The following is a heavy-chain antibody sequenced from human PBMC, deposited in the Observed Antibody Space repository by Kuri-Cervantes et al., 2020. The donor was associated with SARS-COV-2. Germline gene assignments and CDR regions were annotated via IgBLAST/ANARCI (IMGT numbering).Heavy chain of an antibody. Sequence: GGSLRLSCAASGFTFSSYSVNWVRQAPGKGLEWVAVISHDGKNKKCIASGKGRFTISRDNSQNTLYLHMKSLRSEDTAMYYCAKDRVGVQDFWGQGTLVTVSS. D-gene: IGHD2-21*01. CDR1: GFTFSSYS. J-gene: IGHJ4*02. V-gene: IGHV3-30*18. CDR3: AKDRVGVQDF. CDR2: ISHDGKNK.